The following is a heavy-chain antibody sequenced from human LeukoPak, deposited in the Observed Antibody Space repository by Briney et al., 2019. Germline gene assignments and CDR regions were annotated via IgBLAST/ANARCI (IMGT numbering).Heavy chain of an antibody. V-gene: IGHV4-38-2*02. D-gene: IGHD3-10*01. CDR1: GYSISSGYY. CDR2: IYHSGST. Sequence: SETLSLTCTVSGYSISSGYYWGWIRQPPGKGLEWIGSIYHSGSTYYNPSLKSRVTISVDTSKNQFSLKLSSVTAADTAVYYCARQTYYYGSGSYYYYGMDVWGQGTTVTVSS. J-gene: IGHJ6*02. CDR3: ARQTYYYGSGSYYYYGMDV.